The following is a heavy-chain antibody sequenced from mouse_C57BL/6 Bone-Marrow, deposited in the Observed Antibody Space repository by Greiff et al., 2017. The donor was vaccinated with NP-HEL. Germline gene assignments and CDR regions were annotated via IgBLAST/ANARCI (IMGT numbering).Heavy chain of an antibody. Sequence: QVQLQQSGPGLVQPSQSLSITCTVSGFSLTSYGVHWVRQSPGKGLEWLGVIWSGGSTDYNAAFISRLSISKDNSKSQVFFKMNSLQADDTAIYYCASLQELQYYFDYWGQGTTLTVSS. J-gene: IGHJ2*01. CDR3: ASLQELQYYFDY. D-gene: IGHD6-1*01. CDR1: GFSLTSYG. CDR2: IWSGGST. V-gene: IGHV2-2*01.